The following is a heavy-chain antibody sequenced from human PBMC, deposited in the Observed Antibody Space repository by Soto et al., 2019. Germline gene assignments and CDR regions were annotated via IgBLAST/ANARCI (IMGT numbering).Heavy chain of an antibody. Sequence: QITLKESGPTLVKPTQTLTLTCTFSGFSLSTSGVGVGWIRQPPGKALECLALIYWDDDKRYSPSLKSRLTITKDTSKKQVVLTMTNMDPVDTATYYCAHRFYGSGQARDFGYFDDWGQGIVVTVSS. V-gene: IGHV2-5*02. J-gene: IGHJ4*02. CDR3: AHRFYGSGQARDFGYFDD. CDR1: GFSLSTSGVG. D-gene: IGHD6-19*01. CDR2: IYWDDDK.